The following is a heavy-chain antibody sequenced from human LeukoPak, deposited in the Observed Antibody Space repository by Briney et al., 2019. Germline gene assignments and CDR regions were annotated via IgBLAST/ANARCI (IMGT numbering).Heavy chain of an antibody. J-gene: IGHJ3*02. D-gene: IGHD6-19*01. Sequence: SETLSLTCTVSGGSISSYYWSWIRQPPGKGLEWIGYIYYSGSTNYNPSLKSRVTISVDTSKNQFSLKLSSVTAADTAVYYCARLAGHDAFDIWGQGTMVTVSS. CDR1: GGSISSYY. V-gene: IGHV4-59*01. CDR3: ARLAGHDAFDI. CDR2: IYYSGST.